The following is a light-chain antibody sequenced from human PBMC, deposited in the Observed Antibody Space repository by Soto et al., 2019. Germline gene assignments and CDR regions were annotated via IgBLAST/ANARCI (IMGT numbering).Light chain of an antibody. CDR2: AAS. J-gene: IGKJ1*01. V-gene: IGKV3-20*01. CDR1: QSVSTSY. Sequence: EIVLTQSPGTLSLSPGERATLSCRASQSVSTSYLVWHQHKPRQAPRLLIYAASRRATGTPARFSGSGSGKDSALTISSREPEDFAVYYCEQYGSPPWTWGQGTKVEIK. CDR3: EQYGSPPWT.